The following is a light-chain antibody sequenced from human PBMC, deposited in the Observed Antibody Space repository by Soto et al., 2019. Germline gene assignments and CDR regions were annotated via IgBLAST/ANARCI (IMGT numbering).Light chain of an antibody. J-gene: IGKJ4*01. CDR2: WAS. Sequence: DIVMTQSPDSLAVSLGERATINCKSSQSLLYTSNNKNYLAWYQQRPGQPPKLLIYWASTRESGVPDRFSGSGSGTDFTLTISSLQAEDVAVYYCQQYYSNPELTFGGGTKVDIK. V-gene: IGKV4-1*01. CDR3: QQYYSNPELT. CDR1: QSLLYTSNNKNY.